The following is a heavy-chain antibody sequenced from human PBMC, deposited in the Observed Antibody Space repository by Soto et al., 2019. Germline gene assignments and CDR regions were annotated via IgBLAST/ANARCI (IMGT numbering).Heavy chain of an antibody. Sequence: GGALRLSGAASGFTLSSHWMNWVRLAPGKGLEWVANIKQDGSQKNYVDSVKGRFTISRDNAKNSLYLQMSSLRAEDTAVYYCMTSVTTHDYWGQGTLVTVSS. CDR2: IKQDGSQK. D-gene: IGHD4-17*01. CDR3: MTSVTTHDY. J-gene: IGHJ4*02. CDR1: GFTLSSHW. V-gene: IGHV3-7*01.